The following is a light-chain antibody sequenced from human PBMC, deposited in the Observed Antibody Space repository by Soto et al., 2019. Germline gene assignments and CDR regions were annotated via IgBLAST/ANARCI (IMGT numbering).Light chain of an antibody. Sequence: QSALTQPASVSGSPGQSITISCTGTNSDVGGYDYVSWYQQHPGKAPRLLIFDVTKRPSGVSNRFSGSKSGNTASLTISGLLTEDEADYYCSSFTGSNTWVFGGGTKVTVL. CDR1: NSDVGGYDY. CDR3: SSFTGSNTWV. J-gene: IGLJ3*02. V-gene: IGLV2-14*03. CDR2: DVT.